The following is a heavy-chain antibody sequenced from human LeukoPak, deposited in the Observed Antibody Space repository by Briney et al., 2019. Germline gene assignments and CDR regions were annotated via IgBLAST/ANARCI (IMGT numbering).Heavy chain of an antibody. CDR1: GHTFTVYY. D-gene: IGHD7-27*01. CDR3: AREGELGLND. Sequence: ASVKVSCKASGHTFTVYYIHWVRQAPGQGLEWMGWITLNSGDTKYAQKFQGRVTMTSDTSITTAYMELSRLKFDDTAMYYCAREGELGLNDWGQGTLVTVSP. J-gene: IGHJ4*02. CDR2: ITLNSGDT. V-gene: IGHV1-2*02.